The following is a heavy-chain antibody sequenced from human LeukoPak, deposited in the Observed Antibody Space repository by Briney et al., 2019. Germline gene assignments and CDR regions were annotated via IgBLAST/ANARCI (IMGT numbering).Heavy chain of an antibody. CDR1: GGSISSGGYY. J-gene: IGHJ2*01. Sequence: SQTLSLTCTVSGGSISSGGYYWSWIRQHPGKGLEWIGYIYYSGSTYYNPSLKSRVTISVDTSKNQFSLKLSSVTAADTAVYYCASDSLPGSSGTSWYFDLWGRGTLVTVSS. CDR3: ASDSLPGSSGTSWYFDL. CDR2: IYYSGST. V-gene: IGHV4-30-4*08. D-gene: IGHD6-19*01.